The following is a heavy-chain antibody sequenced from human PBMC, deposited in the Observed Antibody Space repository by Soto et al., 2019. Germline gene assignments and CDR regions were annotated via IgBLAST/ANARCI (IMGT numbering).Heavy chain of an antibody. CDR2: ISGSGGST. J-gene: IGHJ4*02. Sequence: GGSLRLSCAASGFTFSSYAMSWVRQAPGKGLEWVSAISGSGGSTYYADSVKGRFTISKDNSKNTLYLQMNSLRAEDTAVYYCAKDNYREYCSGGSCYSFSPIDYWGQGTLVTVSS. V-gene: IGHV3-23*01. D-gene: IGHD2-15*01. CDR1: GFTFSSYA. CDR3: AKDNYREYCSGGSCYSFSPIDY.